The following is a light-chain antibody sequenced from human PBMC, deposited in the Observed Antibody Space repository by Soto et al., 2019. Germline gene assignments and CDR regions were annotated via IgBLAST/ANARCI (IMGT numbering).Light chain of an antibody. CDR1: QNIFTW. V-gene: IGKV1-5*01. Sequence: DIPMTQSPSTLSASVGDTVTITCRASQNIFTWLAWYQHKPGKAPKLLIYDASNLERGVPSRFSGSGSGTDFSLTVDSLQPEDTATYYCQQYDQPPYTFGQGTKLEIK. CDR3: QQYDQPPYT. CDR2: DAS. J-gene: IGKJ2*01.